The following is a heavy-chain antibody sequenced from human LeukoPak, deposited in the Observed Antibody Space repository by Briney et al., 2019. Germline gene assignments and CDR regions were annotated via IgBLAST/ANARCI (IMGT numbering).Heavy chain of an antibody. CDR3: ARRAGNTMIVVSQTLSEAFDI. CDR2: INHSGST. V-gene: IGHV4-34*01. D-gene: IGHD3-22*01. Sequence: SETLSLTCAVYGGSFSGYYGSWIRQPPGKGLEWIGEINHSGSTNYNPSLKSRATISVDTSKNQFSLKLSSVTAADTAVYYCARRAGNTMIVVSQTLSEAFDIWGQGTMVTVSS. CDR1: GGSFSGYY. J-gene: IGHJ3*02.